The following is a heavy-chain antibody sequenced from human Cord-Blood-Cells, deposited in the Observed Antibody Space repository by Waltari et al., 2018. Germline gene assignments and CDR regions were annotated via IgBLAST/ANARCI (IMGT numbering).Heavy chain of an antibody. D-gene: IGHD6-13*01. Sequence: EVQLVESGGGLVQPGGSLKLSCAASGFTFSGSAMHWVRQPAGQGLGWVGRIRSKANSYATAYAASVKGRFTISRDDSKNTAYLQMNSLKTEDTAVYYCTRVPGIAAAGTHAFDIWGQGTMVTVSS. CDR1: GFTFSGSA. J-gene: IGHJ3*02. V-gene: IGHV3-73*02. CDR3: TRVPGIAAAGTHAFDI. CDR2: IRSKANSYAT.